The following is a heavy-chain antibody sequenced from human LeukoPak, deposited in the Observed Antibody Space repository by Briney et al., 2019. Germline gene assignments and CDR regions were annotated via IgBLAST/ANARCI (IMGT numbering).Heavy chain of an antibody. D-gene: IGHD1-26*01. CDR3: ARGVGARSKSNWFDP. CDR1: GYTLTSYY. V-gene: IGHV1-46*01. Sequence: ASVKVSCKASGYTLTSYYLHWVRQAPGQGLEWMGIINPSGGSASYAQKFRGRVTMTRDTSTSTVYMELSSLRSEDTAVYYCARGVGARSKSNWFDPWGQGTLVIVSS. J-gene: IGHJ5*02. CDR2: INPSGGSA.